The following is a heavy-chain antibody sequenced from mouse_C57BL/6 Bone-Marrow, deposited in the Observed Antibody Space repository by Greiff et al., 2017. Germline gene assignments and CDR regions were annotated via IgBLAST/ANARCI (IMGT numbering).Heavy chain of an antibody. CDR1: GFTFSDCG. CDR3: GRERGFPFAY. CDR2: ISSGSSTI. V-gene: IGHV5-17*01. Sequence: VQLKESGGGLVKPGGSLKLSCAASGFTFSDCGMHWVRQAPEKGLEWVAYISSGSSTIYYADTVKGRFTISRDNAKNTLFLQMTRLRCEDTAMYYCGRERGFPFAYWGQGTLVTVSA. J-gene: IGHJ3*01.